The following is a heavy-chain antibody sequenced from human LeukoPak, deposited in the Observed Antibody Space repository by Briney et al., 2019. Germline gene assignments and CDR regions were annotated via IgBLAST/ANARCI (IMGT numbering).Heavy chain of an antibody. CDR2: ISAYNGNT. CDR3: ARSRIAARPGSFDY. D-gene: IGHD6-6*01. CDR1: GYTFTSYG. V-gene: IGHV1-18*01. Sequence: ASVTVSFKASGYTFTSYGISWVRQAPGQGGEWVGWISAYNGNTNYAQKLQGRVTMTTDTSTSSAYMELRSLRSDDTAVYYCARSRIAARPGSFDYWGQGTLVTVSS. J-gene: IGHJ4*02.